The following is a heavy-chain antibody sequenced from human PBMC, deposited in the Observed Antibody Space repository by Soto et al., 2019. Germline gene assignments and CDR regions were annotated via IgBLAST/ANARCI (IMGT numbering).Heavy chain of an antibody. Sequence: GESLKISCAASGFTFSSYAMSWVRQAPGKGLEWVSAISGSGGSTYYADSVKGRFTISRDNSKNTLYLQMNSLRAEDTAVYYCAKDKGTADSSGWYVYYYYMDVWGKGTTVTVSS. D-gene: IGHD6-19*01. CDR1: GFTFSSYA. CDR2: ISGSGGST. J-gene: IGHJ6*03. CDR3: AKDKGTADSSGWYVYYYYMDV. V-gene: IGHV3-23*01.